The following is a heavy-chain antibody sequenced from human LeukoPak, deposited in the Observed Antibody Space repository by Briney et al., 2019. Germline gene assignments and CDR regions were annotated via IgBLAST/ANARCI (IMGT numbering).Heavy chain of an antibody. D-gene: IGHD4-17*01. CDR2: IKQDGSEK. Sequence: PEGSLRLSCAASGFTFSHYWMSWVRQAPGKGLEWVANIKQDGSEKYYVDSMKGRFTISRDNAKNSLYLQMNSLRAEDTAVYYCARDATVYYYYYMDVWGKGTTVTISS. CDR1: GFTFSHYW. CDR3: ARDATVYYYYYMDV. V-gene: IGHV3-7*01. J-gene: IGHJ6*03.